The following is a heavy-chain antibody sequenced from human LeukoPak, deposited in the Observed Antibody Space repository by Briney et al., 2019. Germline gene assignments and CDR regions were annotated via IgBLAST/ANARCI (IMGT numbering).Heavy chain of an antibody. Sequence: SETLSLTCTVSGGSISSSSYYWGWIRQPPGKGREWIGSIYYSGSTYYNPSLKSRVTISVDTSKNQFSLKLSSVTAADTAVYYCARNGRFLNWFDPWGQGTLVTVSS. CDR1: GGSISSSSYY. CDR2: IYYSGST. CDR3: ARNGRFLNWFDP. V-gene: IGHV4-39*07. J-gene: IGHJ5*02. D-gene: IGHD1-1*01.